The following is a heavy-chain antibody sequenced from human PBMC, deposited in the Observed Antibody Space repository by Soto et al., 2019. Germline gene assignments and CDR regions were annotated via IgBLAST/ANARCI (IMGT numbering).Heavy chain of an antibody. CDR3: ARDNDRLQLGGNYYYILDV. CDR1: GGTFSSSA. CDR2: IIPLVRTP. D-gene: IGHD4-4*01. Sequence: QVQLVQSGAEMKEPGSSVKVSCKTSGGTFSSSAISWLRQAPGQGLEWMGGIIPLVRTPDYAQKFQGRVTIAAGESTSTAYMEQSSLRSEDTAVYYCARDNDRLQLGGNYYYILDVWGQGTTITVSS. V-gene: IGHV1-69*12. J-gene: IGHJ6*02.